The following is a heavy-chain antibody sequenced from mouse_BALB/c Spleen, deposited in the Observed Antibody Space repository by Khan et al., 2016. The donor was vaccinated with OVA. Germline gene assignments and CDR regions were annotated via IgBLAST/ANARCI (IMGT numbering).Heavy chain of an antibody. CDR3: VREYYGSSYEDY. J-gene: IGHJ2*01. Sequence: EVQVVESGGTLVKPGGSLKLSCAASGFTFSSYAMSWVRQTPEKRLEWVATISSGGTYTYYPDSVKGRFTISRDNAKNTLYLQMSSLRSEDTAMYYCVREYYGSSYEDYWGQGTTLTVSS. V-gene: IGHV5-9-3*01. D-gene: IGHD1-1*01. CDR1: GFTFSSYA. CDR2: ISSGGTYT.